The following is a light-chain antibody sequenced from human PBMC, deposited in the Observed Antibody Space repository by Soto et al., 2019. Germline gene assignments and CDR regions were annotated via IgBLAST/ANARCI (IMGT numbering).Light chain of an antibody. Sequence: QAVVTQEPSLTVSPGGTVTLTCASSTGAVTTGNYASWFQQKPGQAPRTLIYTTDNRHSWTPARFSGSLLGGKAAPTLSSVQPEDEADYYCLLYFGGAQLVFGGGTKLTVL. CDR1: TGAVTTGNY. CDR3: LLYFGGAQLV. J-gene: IGLJ3*02. CDR2: TTD. V-gene: IGLV7-43*01.